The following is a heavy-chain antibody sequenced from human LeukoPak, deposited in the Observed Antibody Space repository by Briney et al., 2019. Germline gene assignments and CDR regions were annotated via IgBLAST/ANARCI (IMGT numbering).Heavy chain of an antibody. V-gene: IGHV3-74*01. Sequence: GGSLRLSCAASGFTFSTYWMHWVRQAPGKGLVWVSRINRDGSSTSYADSVKGRFTISRDTSKNTVYLQMNSLGAEDTAFYYCARGYSSSWLGYFDYWGQGTLVTVSS. J-gene: IGHJ4*02. CDR3: ARGYSSSWLGYFDY. D-gene: IGHD6-13*01. CDR2: INRDGSST. CDR1: GFTFSTYW.